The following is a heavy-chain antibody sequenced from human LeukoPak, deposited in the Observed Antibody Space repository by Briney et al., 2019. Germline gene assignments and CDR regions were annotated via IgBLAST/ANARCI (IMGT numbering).Heavy chain of an antibody. J-gene: IGHJ5*02. V-gene: IGHV4-39*01. D-gene: IGHD3-22*01. CDR1: GGXFISSNYY. CDR3: ARRNYDSSGGWFDP. CDR2: IYYSGNS. Sequence: SETLSLTCTVSGGXFISSNYYWGWLRQPPGKGLKWLGSIYYSGNSYYNPSLKSRVTISVDTSKNQFSLKMSSVSAADTAVYYCARRNYDSSGGWFDPWGQGTLVTVSS.